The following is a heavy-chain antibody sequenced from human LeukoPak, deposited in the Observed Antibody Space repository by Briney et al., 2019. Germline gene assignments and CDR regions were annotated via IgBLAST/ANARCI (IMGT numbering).Heavy chain of an antibody. CDR1: GFTFSSYG. Sequence: GGSLRLSCAASGFTFSSYGMHWVRQAPGKGLEWVAFIRYDGSNKYHADSVKGRFTISRNNPKNTLYLQMNSLRAEDTAVYYCAKVGGYSTYGDFYDYFDYWGQGTLVTVSS. V-gene: IGHV3-30*02. J-gene: IGHJ4*02. CDR2: IRYDGSNK. D-gene: IGHD5-12*01. CDR3: AKVGGYSTYGDFYDYFDY.